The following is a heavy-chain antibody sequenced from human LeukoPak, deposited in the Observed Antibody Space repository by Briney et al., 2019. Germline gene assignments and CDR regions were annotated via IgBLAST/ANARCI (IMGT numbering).Heavy chain of an antibody. CDR1: GFTFSSYS. CDR3: ASLSLGHY. CDR2: IYSGGST. V-gene: IGHV3-53*01. J-gene: IGHJ4*02. D-gene: IGHD6-6*01. Sequence: GGSLRLSCAASGFTFSSYSMNWVRQAPGKGLEWVSVIYSGGSTYYADSVKGRFTISRDTSKNTLSLQMNSLRAEDTAVYYCASLSLGHYWGQGTLVTVSS.